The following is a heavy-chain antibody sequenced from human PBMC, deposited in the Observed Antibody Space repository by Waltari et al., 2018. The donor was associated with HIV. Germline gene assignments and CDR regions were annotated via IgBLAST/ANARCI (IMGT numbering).Heavy chain of an antibody. J-gene: IGHJ3*02. CDR2: IFSGDRT. V-gene: IGHV3-66*02. CDR3: AGPPSPHGYGFDI. CDR1: EFTVSTSY. Sequence: EVQLVESGGGLVQPGGSLRLSCGPSEFTVSTSYMTWVRQAPGKGLEWVSVIFSGDRTYYADSVKGRFTISRDKSKSTLYLQMNRLRAEDTAVYYCAGPPSPHGYGFDIWGQGTMVTVSS.